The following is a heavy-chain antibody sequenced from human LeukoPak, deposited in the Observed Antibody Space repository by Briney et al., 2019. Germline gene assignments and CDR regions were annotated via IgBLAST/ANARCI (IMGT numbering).Heavy chain of an antibody. CDR1: SCSHLLYY. J-gene: IGHJ4*02. CDR2: IYYSGST. D-gene: IGHD3-9*01. CDR3: AREYYDILTVDWLSNWFGC. Sequence: SETLSLTCTFCSCSHLLYYWYGLRQPPGKGLEWIGYIYYSGSTNYNPSLKSRVTISVDTSKNQFSLELSPVTAEDTAVYYCAREYYDILTVDWLSNWFGCWGQGRMVTVSS. V-gene: IGHV4-59*01.